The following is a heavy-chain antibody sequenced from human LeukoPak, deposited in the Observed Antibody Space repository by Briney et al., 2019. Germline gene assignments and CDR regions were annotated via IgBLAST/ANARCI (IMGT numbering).Heavy chain of an antibody. CDR2: IYTSGST. V-gene: IGHV4-4*07. CDR1: GGSISDYY. J-gene: IGHJ3*02. Sequence: SETLSLTCTVSGGSISDYYWSWIRQPAVKGLEWIGRIYTSGSTNYNPSLKSRVTMSVDTSKNQFSLKLSSVTAADTAVYYCARVRWNTGGTLDIWGQGTMVTVSS. CDR3: ARVRWNTGGTLDI. D-gene: IGHD1/OR15-1a*01.